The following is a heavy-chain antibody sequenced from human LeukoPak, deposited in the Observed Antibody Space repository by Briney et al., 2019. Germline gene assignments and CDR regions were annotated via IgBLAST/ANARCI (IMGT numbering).Heavy chain of an antibody. V-gene: IGHV3-7*03. CDR2: IKQDESGN. D-gene: IGHD4-17*01. CDR1: GFTFGSYW. J-gene: IGHJ4*02. CDR3: ARGNDYGDHVGIYFDS. Sequence: PGGSLRLSCAASGFTFGSYWMCWVRKAPRTGMGRVSNIKQDESGNYYVDSVKGRFSSSRDNARNSLYLQINSLRAEDTAVYHCARGNDYGDHVGIYFDSWGQGTLVTVSS.